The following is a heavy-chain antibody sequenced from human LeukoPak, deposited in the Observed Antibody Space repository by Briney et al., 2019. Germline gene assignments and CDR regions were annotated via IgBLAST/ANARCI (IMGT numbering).Heavy chain of an antibody. Sequence: QPWGSLRLSSVDSGFPFRYYWMSWVRQVPGKGREWVANIKQAGSGQSYVDSVKGRFTLSRENANNSVYLQMNSLRAEDTAVYFCARDQRGSLDYWGQGTLVTVSS. CDR3: ARDQRGSLDY. V-gene: IGHV3-7*01. CDR2: IKQAGSGQ. D-gene: IGHD1-26*01. J-gene: IGHJ4*02. CDR1: GFPFRYYW.